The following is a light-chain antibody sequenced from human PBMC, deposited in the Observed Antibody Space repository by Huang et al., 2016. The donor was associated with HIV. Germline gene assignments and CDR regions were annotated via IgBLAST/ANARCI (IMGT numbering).Light chain of an antibody. CDR3: QQSYSTLPMYT. CDR1: QSITSY. V-gene: IGKV1-39*01. J-gene: IGKJ2*01. CDR2: RAS. Sequence: DIQMTQSPSSLSASVGDRVNITCRASQSITSYLNWYQQKPGKAPKLLIYRASTLQSGVPSRFSVSGSGADFTLTISTLQPEDFATYYCQQSYSTLPMYTFGQGTKLEIK.